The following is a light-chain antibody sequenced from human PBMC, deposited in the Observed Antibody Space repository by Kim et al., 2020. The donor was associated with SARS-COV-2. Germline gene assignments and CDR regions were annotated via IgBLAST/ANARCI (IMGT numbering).Light chain of an antibody. CDR1: QGISNY. J-gene: IGKJ4*01. Sequence: GAVGDRVTITGRASQGISNYLAWYQQKPGKVPKLLIYAASTLQSGVPSRFSGSGSGTDFTLTISSLQPEDVATYYCQKYNSAPLTFGGGTKVDIK. CDR2: AAS. V-gene: IGKV1-27*01. CDR3: QKYNSAPLT.